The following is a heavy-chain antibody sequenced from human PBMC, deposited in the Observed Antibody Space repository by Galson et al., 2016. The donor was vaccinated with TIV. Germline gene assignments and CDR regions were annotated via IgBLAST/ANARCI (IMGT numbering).Heavy chain of an antibody. CDR3: AREYYYYAMDV. Sequence: SCKASGYTFTSYGINWVRQVPGQGLEWVGWISAYNGNTNYAQMLQGRVTMTTDTSTSTAYMERRSLRSDDTAVYYCAREYYYYAMDVWGQGTTVTVSS. CDR2: ISAYNGNT. CDR1: GYTFTSYG. V-gene: IGHV1-18*01. J-gene: IGHJ6*02.